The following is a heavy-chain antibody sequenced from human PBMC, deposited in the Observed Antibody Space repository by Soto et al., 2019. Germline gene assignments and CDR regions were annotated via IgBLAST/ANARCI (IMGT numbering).Heavy chain of an antibody. D-gene: IGHD5-18*01. CDR1: GFTFSDYY. J-gene: IGHJ3*02. CDR3: ARNERQLWPPHAFDI. CDR2: ISSSGSTI. Sequence: PGGSLRLSCAASGFTFSDYYMSWIRQAPGKGLEWVSYISSSGSTIYYADSVKGRFTISRDNAKNSLYLQMNSLRAEDTAVYYCARNERQLWPPHAFDIWGQGTMVTVSS. V-gene: IGHV3-11*01.